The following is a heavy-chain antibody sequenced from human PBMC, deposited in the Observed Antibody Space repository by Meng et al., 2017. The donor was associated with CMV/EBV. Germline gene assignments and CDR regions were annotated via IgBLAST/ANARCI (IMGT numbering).Heavy chain of an antibody. D-gene: IGHD1-26*01. CDR1: GGSVSSGSYY. CDR2: IYYSGST. CDR3: ARGWELQY. Sequence: GSLRLSCTVSGGSVSSGSYYWSWIRQPPGKGLEWIGYIYYSGSTNYNPSLKSRVTISVDTSKNQLSLKLSSVTAADTAVYYCARGWELQYWGQGTLVTISS. J-gene: IGHJ4*02. V-gene: IGHV4-61*01.